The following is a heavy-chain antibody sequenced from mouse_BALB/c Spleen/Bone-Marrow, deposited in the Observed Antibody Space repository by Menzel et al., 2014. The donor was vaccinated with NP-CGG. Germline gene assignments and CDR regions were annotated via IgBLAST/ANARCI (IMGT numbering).Heavy chain of an antibody. J-gene: IGHJ2*01. CDR1: GYAFTNYL. CDR3: AREWTAGTSSY. CDR2: INPGSGGS. V-gene: IGHV1-54*01. D-gene: IGHD3-3*01. Sequence: VQLQQSGPELIRPGTSVKVSCKASGYAFTNYLIEWVKQRPGQGLEWIGVINPGSGGSNYNEKFKGKATLTADKSSSTAYMQLSSLTSDDSAVYFCAREWTAGTSSYWGQGTTLTISS.